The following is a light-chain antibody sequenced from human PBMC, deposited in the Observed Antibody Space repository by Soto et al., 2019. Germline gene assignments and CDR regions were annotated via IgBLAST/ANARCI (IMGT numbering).Light chain of an antibody. J-gene: IGKJ1*01. CDR2: RAS. Sequence: DIQMTQSPSTLSASLGDSVTITCRASQSISNWLAWYQQKAGKAPKVLIYRASTLKSGVPSRFSGSGSGTEFTLTISSLQPDDFATYYCQQYKSYSQWTFGQGTKVEIK. V-gene: IGKV1-5*03. CDR3: QQYKSYSQWT. CDR1: QSISNW.